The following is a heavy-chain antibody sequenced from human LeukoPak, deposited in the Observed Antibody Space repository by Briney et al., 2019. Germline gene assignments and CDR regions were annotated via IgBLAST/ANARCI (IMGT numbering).Heavy chain of an antibody. V-gene: IGHV4-34*12. J-gene: IGHJ4*02. Sequence: KPSETLSLTCAVYGESFSGYYWTWIRQPPGKGLQWIGEIIESGATKYMSSLKSRVTISIDTSKSQFSLNLTSVTAADTAVYYCARGLASGYPPIPFDYWGQGTLVTVSS. D-gene: IGHD3-3*01. CDR2: IIESGAT. CDR3: ARGLASGYPPIPFDY. CDR1: GESFSGYY.